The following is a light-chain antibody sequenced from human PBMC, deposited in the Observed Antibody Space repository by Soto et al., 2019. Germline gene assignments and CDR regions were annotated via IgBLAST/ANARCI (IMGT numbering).Light chain of an antibody. V-gene: IGKV3-20*01. CDR2: GAS. J-gene: IGKJ1*01. Sequence: EIVMTQSPAALSVSPGEGATLSFRASQSVKSNLAWYQQRTGQAPRLLIYGASSRATGIPDRFSGSGSGTDFTLTISRLEPEDFAVYYCQQYGSSPWTFGQGTKVDIK. CDR3: QQYGSSPWT. CDR1: QSVKSN.